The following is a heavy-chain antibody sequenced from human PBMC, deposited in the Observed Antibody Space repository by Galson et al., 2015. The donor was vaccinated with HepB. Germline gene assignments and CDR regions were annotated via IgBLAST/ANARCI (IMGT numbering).Heavy chain of an antibody. CDR1: GFTFSSYS. D-gene: IGHD3-3*01. Sequence: SLRLSCAASGFTFSSYSMNWVRQAPGKGLEWVSSISSSSSYIYYADSVKGRFTISRDNAKNSLYLQMNSLRAEDTAVYYCARDEITIFGVVIHDYWGQGTLVTVSS. CDR2: ISSSSSYI. V-gene: IGHV3-21*01. J-gene: IGHJ4*02. CDR3: ARDEITIFGVVIHDY.